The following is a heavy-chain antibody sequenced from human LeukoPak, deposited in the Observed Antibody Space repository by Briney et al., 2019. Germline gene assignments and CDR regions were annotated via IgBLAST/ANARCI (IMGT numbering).Heavy chain of an antibody. CDR1: GFTFSSYS. CDR3: ARTSSGYYDSSGYQVDAFDI. J-gene: IGHJ3*02. CDR2: ISSSSSYI. Sequence: GGSLRLSCAASGFTFSSYSMKWVRQAPGKGLEWVSSISSSSSYIYYADSVKGRFTISRDNAKNSLYLQMNSLRAEDTAVYYCARTSSGYYDSSGYQVDAFDIWGQGTMVTVSS. D-gene: IGHD3-22*01. V-gene: IGHV3-21*01.